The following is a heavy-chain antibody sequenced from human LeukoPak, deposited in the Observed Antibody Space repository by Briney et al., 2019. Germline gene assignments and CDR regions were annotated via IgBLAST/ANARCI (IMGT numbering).Heavy chain of an antibody. V-gene: IGHV1-8*01. CDR3: ARLARYGEHPAHWFDP. J-gene: IGHJ5*02. Sequence: GASVKVSCKASGYTFTSYDINWVRQAAGQGLEWMGWMNPNSGNTGYAQKFQGRVTMTRNTSISTAYMELSSLRSEDTAVYYCARLARYGEHPAHWFDPWGQGTLVTVSS. D-gene: IGHD4-17*01. CDR1: GYTFTSYD. CDR2: MNPNSGNT.